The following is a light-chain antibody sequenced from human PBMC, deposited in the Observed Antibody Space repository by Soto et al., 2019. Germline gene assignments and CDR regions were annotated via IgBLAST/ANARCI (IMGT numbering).Light chain of an antibody. CDR1: QSVSKS. J-gene: IGKJ5*01. V-gene: IGKV3-15*01. Sequence: EIVMTQSPATLSVSPGERATLSSRASQSVSKSLAWYQQKPGQAPRLLVFGASTRATGIPARFSGSGSETEFTLTISSLQSEYFAVYYCQQYNNWPPLTFGQGTRLEIK. CDR2: GAS. CDR3: QQYNNWPPLT.